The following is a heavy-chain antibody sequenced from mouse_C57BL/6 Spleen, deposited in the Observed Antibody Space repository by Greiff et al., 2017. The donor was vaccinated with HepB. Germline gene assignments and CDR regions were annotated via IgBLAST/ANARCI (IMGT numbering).Heavy chain of an antibody. V-gene: IGHV1-52*01. CDR1: GYTFTSYW. CDR2: IDPSDSET. Sequence: QVHVKQPGAELVRPGSSVKLSCKASGYTFTSYWMHWVKQRPIQGLEWIGNIDPSDSETHYNQKFKDKATLTVDKSSSTAYMQLSSLTSEDSAVYYCAREGVVPFAYWGQGTLVTVSA. J-gene: IGHJ3*01. CDR3: AREGVVPFAY. D-gene: IGHD1-1*01.